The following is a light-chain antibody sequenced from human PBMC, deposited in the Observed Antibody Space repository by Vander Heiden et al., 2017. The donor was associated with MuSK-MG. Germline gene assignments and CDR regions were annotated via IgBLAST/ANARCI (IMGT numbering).Light chain of an antibody. Sequence: INCSGDKLGDKYACWYQQKPGQSPVLVIYQDSKRPSGIPERFSGTTAWNTDTLIVCGTEAIDAADQHCQEWDSSSVVFGGGTKLTVL. J-gene: IGLJ2*01. CDR2: QDS. CDR1: KLGDKY. CDR3: QEWDSSSVV. V-gene: IGLV3-1*01.